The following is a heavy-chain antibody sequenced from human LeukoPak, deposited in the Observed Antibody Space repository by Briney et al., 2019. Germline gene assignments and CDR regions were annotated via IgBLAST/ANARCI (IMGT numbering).Heavy chain of an antibody. D-gene: IGHD3-10*01. CDR3: ARDLRDRDAFDI. J-gene: IGHJ3*02. Sequence: PSETLSLTCTVSGGSISSSSYYWGWIRQPPGKGLEWIGSIYYSGSTYYNPSLKSRVTISEDTSKNQFSLKLSSVTAADTAVYYCARDLRDRDAFDIWGQGTMVTVSS. V-gene: IGHV4-39*07. CDR2: IYYSGST. CDR1: GGSISSSSYY.